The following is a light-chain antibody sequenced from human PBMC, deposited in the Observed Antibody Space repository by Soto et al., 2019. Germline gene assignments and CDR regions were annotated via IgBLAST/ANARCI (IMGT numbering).Light chain of an antibody. J-gene: IGLJ1*01. CDR1: SSDVGGYNY. V-gene: IGLV2-14*01. Sequence: QSVLTQPASVSGSPGQSITISCTGSSSDVGGYNYVSWYEQHPGKAPKLIIYDVSNRPSGVSNRFSGSKSGTTASLTISGLHAQDEADYYCSSYTSSSTFVFGTGTKLTVL. CDR3: SSYTSSSTFV. CDR2: DVS.